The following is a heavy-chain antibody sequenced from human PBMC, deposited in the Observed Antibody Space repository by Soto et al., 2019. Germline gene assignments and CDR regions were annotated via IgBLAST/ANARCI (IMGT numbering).Heavy chain of an antibody. CDR2: INPSGGST. J-gene: IGHJ5*02. D-gene: IGHD6-13*01. CDR3: ARVGVTLGQQLRYNWFGP. CDR1: GYTFTSYY. V-gene: IGHV1-46*01. Sequence: ASVKVSCKASGYTFTSYYMHWVRQAPGQGLEWMGIINPSGGSTSYAQKFQGRATMTRDTSTSTVYMELSSLRSEDTAVYYCARVGVTLGQQLRYNWFGPWGQGTLVTVSS.